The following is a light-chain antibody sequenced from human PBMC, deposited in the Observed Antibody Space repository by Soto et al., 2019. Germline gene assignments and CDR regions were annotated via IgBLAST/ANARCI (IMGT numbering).Light chain of an antibody. Sequence: QSVLTQPASVSGSPGQSITISCTGTSSDIGSYILVSWYQQHPGKAPKLIIFEGSRRPSGISNRFSGSKSGNTASLTISGLQAEDEADYYCCSYAGSSTVVFGGGTQLTVL. CDR1: SSDIGSYIL. CDR2: EGS. CDR3: CSYAGSSTVV. J-gene: IGLJ2*01. V-gene: IGLV2-23*01.